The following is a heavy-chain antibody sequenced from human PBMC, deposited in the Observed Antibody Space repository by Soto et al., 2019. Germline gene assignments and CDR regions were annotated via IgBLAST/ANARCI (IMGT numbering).Heavy chain of an antibody. J-gene: IGHJ4*02. V-gene: IGHV4-59*12. CDR3: AREPIYGSGSYSIDY. CDR1: GGSISSYY. CDR2: IYYSGST. D-gene: IGHD3-10*01. Sequence: PSETLSLTCTVSGGSISSYYWSWIRQPPGKGLEWIGYIYYSGSTNYNPSLKSRVTISVDTSKNQFSLKLSSVTAADTAVYYCAREPIYGSGSYSIDYWGQGTLVTVSS.